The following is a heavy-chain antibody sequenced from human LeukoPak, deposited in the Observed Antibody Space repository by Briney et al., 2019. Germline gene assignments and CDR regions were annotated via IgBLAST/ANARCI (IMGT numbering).Heavy chain of an antibody. D-gene: IGHD4-23*01. CDR1: GFTFSDHY. CDR2: ISSGSTYT. Sequence: GGSLRLSCEVSGFTFSDHYMSWIRQAPGKRLEWVSYISSGSTYTNYADSVEGRFTISRDNAKNSLYLQMNSLRAEDTALYYCARGDYGGDYFDYWGQGTLVTVSS. V-gene: IGHV3-11*05. CDR3: ARGDYGGDYFDY. J-gene: IGHJ4*02.